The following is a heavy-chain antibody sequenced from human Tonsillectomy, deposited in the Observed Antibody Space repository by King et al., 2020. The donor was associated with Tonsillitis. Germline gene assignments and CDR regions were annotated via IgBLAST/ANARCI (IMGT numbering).Heavy chain of an antibody. D-gene: IGHD6-19*01. V-gene: IGHV5-51*01. CDR2: VYPGDSVS. CDR3: ARQEGSGWYIY. Sequence: QLVQSGAEVKKPGESLKISCKGSGYTFTSYWVAWVRQMPGKGLEWMGIVYPGDSVSRYSPSFHGQVTISAAESISTAYLQWSGLKASDTAMYYCARQEGSGWYIYWGQGTLVTVSS. CDR1: GYTFTSYW. J-gene: IGHJ4*02.